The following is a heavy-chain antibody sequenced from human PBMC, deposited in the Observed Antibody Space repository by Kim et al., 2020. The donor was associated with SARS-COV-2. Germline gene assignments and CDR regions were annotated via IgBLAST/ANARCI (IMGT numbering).Heavy chain of an antibody. D-gene: IGHD3-16*01. CDR2: T. CDR3: ARGIWGRYFDY. V-gene: IGHV4-34*01. Sequence: THSHPSLKSRVTIAVDTSKNQCSLKLSSVTAADTAVYYCARGIWGRYFDYWGQGTLVTVSS. J-gene: IGHJ4*02.